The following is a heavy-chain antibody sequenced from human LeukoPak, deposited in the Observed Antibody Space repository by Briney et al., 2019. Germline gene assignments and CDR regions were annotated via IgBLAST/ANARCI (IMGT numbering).Heavy chain of an antibody. CDR1: GYTFTSYG. D-gene: IGHD3-3*01. CDR2: ISAYNGNT. J-gene: IGHJ4*02. V-gene: IGHV1-18*01. Sequence: ASVKVSCKASGYTFTSYGISWVRQAPGQGLEWMGWISAYNGNTNYAQKLQGRVTMTTDTSTSTAYMELRSLRSDDTAVYYCARDPSIYDFWSGYEYYFDYWGQGTLVTVSS. CDR3: ARDPSIYDFWSGYEYYFDY.